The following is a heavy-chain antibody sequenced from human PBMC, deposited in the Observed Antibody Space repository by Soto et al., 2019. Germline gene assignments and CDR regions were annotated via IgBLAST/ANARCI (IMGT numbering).Heavy chain of an antibody. CDR3: ARALRYCSSTACYFAFDI. V-gene: IGHV3-49*03. Sequence: GGSLRLSCAASGFTFSDSAMSWFRQAPGKGLEWGGLIRSKAYGGTTEYAASVKGRFTISRDDSKSIAYMQMNNLKTEDTAVYHCARALRYCSSTACYFAFDIWGRGTLVTVSS. D-gene: IGHD2-2*01. J-gene: IGHJ3*02. CDR2: IRSKAYGGTT. CDR1: GFTFSDSA.